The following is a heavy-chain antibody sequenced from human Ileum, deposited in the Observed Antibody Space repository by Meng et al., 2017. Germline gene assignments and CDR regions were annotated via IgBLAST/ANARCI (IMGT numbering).Heavy chain of an antibody. CDR2: ISYDGSHK. Sequence: GESLKISCAASGFIFTTYAMHWVRQAPGKGLEWLAAISYDGSHKYYADSVKGRFTISRDNSKDTLFLQINSLRTDDTALYYCARDLGNSGWLNDYWGQGTLVTVSS. D-gene: IGHD6-19*01. CDR3: ARDLGNSGWLNDY. V-gene: IGHV3-30*01. CDR1: GFIFTTYA. J-gene: IGHJ4*02.